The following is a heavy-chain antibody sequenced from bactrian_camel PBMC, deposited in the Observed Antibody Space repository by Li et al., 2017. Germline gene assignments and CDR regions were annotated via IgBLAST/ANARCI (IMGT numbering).Heavy chain of an antibody. CDR2: TVDSNGRT. V-gene: IGHV3S63*01. D-gene: IGHD4*01. CDR3: AAANHFLRWCNVATVESPLWD. J-gene: IGHJ4*01. Sequence: VQLVESGGRSVQAGGSLRLSCTASGFFFDDSDMGWFRQAPGKAREGVATVDSNGRTSYADSVKGRVTISADNAKNALFLQMSNLKPEDAATYYCAAANHFLRWCNVATVESPLWDWGHGTQVTVS. CDR1: GFFFDDSD.